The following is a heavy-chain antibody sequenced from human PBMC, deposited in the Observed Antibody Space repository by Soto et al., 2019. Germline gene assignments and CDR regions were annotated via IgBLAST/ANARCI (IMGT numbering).Heavy chain of an antibody. CDR3: AKRIDGYNVGLFDY. Sequence: PVGSLRLSCVASGFTFTNFAMSWVRQAPGKGLEWVSTISGSGGSTIYANSVKGRFTISRDNSKNTLSLQMNSLRAEDTAIYYCAKRIDGYNVGLFDYWGQGTLVTVSS. CDR1: GFTFTNFA. V-gene: IGHV3-23*01. CDR2: ISGSGGST. J-gene: IGHJ4*02. D-gene: IGHD5-12*01.